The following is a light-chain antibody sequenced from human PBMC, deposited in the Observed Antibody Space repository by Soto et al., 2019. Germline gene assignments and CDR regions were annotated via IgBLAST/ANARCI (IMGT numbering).Light chain of an antibody. V-gene: IGLV2-14*01. J-gene: IGLJ3*02. Sequence: QSALSQPASVSGSPGQSITISCTGTSNDVGYYNYVSWYQQHPGQAPKLMISEVTTRPSGVSDPFSGSKSGNTASLTISRLQAEDEAHYYCSSYTTDYTQVFGGGTKVTVL. CDR1: SNDVGYYNY. CDR2: EVT. CDR3: SSYTTDYTQV.